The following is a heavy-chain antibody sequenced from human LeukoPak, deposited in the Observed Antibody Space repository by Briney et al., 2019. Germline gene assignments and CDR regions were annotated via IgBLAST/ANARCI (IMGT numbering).Heavy chain of an antibody. CDR3: ARELLGEGPDAFDV. V-gene: IGHV3-33*01. Sequence: PGGSLRLSCKTSGFIFSNYVMHWVRQAPGKGLDWVAMIWHDGATKFYADSVKGRFTISRDNSKDTLYLQMDSLRAEDTAVFYCARELLGEGPDAFDVWGQGTIVTVSS. CDR1: GFIFSNYV. D-gene: IGHD3-16*01. J-gene: IGHJ3*01. CDR2: IWHDGATK.